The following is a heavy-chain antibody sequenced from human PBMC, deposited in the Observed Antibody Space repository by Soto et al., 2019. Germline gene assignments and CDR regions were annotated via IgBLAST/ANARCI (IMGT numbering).Heavy chain of an antibody. J-gene: IGHJ4*02. Sequence: GGSLRLSCAASGFTFSSYSMNWVRQAPGKGLEWVSSISSSSSYIYYADSVKGRFTISRDNAKNSLYLQMNSLRAEDTAVYYCAREVGSSRVFDYWGQGTLVTVSS. CDR3: AREVGSSRVFDY. CDR1: GFTFSSYS. CDR2: ISSSSSYI. D-gene: IGHD6-13*01. V-gene: IGHV3-21*01.